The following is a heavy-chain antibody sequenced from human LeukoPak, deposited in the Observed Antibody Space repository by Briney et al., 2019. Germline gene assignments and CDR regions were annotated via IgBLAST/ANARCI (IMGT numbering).Heavy chain of an antibody. V-gene: IGHV1-2*02. CDR2: INPNSGGT. J-gene: IGHJ4*02. CDR1: GYTFTGYY. D-gene: IGHD6-19*01. CDR3: ARAIAVAGVYYFDY. Sequence: GAPVKVSCKASGYTFTGYYMHWVRQAPGQGLEWMGWINPNSGGTNYAQKFQGRVTMTRDTSISTAYMELSRLRSDDTAVYYCARAIAVAGVYYFDYWGQGTLVTVSS.